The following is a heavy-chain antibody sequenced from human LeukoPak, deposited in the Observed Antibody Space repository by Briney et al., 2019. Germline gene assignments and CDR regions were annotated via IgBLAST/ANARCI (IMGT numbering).Heavy chain of an antibody. CDR2: ISSSGSTI. V-gene: IGHV3-11*01. Sequence: PGGSLRLSCAASGFTFSDYYMSWIRQAPGKGLEWVSYISSSGSTIYYADSVKGRFTISRDNAKNSLYLQMNSLRAEDTAVYYCARVLGDYRVPEPPSTTNRPINWFDPWGQGTLVTVSS. CDR1: GFTFSDYY. D-gene: IGHD4-11*01. CDR3: ARVLGDYRVPEPPSTTNRPINWFDP. J-gene: IGHJ5*02.